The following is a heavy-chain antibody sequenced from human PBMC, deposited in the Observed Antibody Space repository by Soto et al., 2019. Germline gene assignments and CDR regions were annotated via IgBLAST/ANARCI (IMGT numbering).Heavy chain of an antibody. Sequence: QVQLVQSGAEVKKTGSSVKVSCKTSGGTFSTFGISWVRQAPGQGLEWMGGIIPFFGTAEYSQKFEDRITITADESTNTVYMDLRSLTSEDTAIYYGARTAPMDAGDKYYYDCWGQGALVTVSS. D-gene: IGHD3-16*01. J-gene: IGHJ4*02. CDR1: GGTFSTFG. CDR2: IIPFFGTA. V-gene: IGHV1-69*01. CDR3: ARTAPMDAGDKYYYDC.